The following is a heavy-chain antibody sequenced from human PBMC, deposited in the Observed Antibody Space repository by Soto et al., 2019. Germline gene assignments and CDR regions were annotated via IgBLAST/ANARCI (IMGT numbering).Heavy chain of an antibody. CDR1: GGSVTNINYF. J-gene: IGHJ3*01. D-gene: IGHD3-22*01. Sequence: SETLSLTCSVSGGSVTNINYFWAWIRQSPGKGLEWIANIYYTGTTFYNPSLRSRVSMTIDASKNRFSLNLSSVTASDTALYYCARHEYVSSSYALLDVWGRGTMVTVSS. CDR3: ARHEYVSSSYALLDV. V-gene: IGHV4-39*01. CDR2: IYYTGTT.